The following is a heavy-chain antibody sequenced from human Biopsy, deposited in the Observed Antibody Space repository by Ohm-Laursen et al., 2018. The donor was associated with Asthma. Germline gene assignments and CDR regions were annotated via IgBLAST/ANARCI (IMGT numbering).Heavy chain of an antibody. D-gene: IGHD3-16*01. CDR3: ARIKIRIGAGTDRYFDL. V-gene: IGHV1-46*01. CDR2: INPSGGST. J-gene: IGHJ2*01. Sequence: ASVKVSCKASGYPFTDYSVHWVRQAPGQGLEWMGIINPSGGSTSYPQKFQGRVTMTRDTSVNTAFMVLSRLRSDDTAVYYCARIKIRIGAGTDRYFDLWGRGTLVTVSS. CDR1: GYPFTDYS.